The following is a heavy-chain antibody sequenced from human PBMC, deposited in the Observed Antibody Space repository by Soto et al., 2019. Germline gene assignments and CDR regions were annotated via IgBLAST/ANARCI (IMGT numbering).Heavy chain of an antibody. CDR3: AKVPGYCSGGSCLTNFDY. CDR2: ISGSGGST. V-gene: IGHV3-23*01. CDR1: GFSFSSYA. D-gene: IGHD2-15*01. Sequence: GGSLIRSCAASGFSFSSYAMSWVRRAPGKGLEWVSAISGSGGSTYYADSVKGRFTISRDNSKNTLYLQMNSLRAEHTAVYYCAKVPGYCSGGSCLTNFDYWGQGTLVTVSS. J-gene: IGHJ4*02.